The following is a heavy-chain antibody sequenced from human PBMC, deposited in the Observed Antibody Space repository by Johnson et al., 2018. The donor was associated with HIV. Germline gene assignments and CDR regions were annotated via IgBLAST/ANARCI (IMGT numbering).Heavy chain of an antibody. CDR3: ARAPGGSPRAAFDI. J-gene: IGHJ3*02. D-gene: IGHD2-15*01. Sequence: QVQLVESGGGLVKPGGSLRLSCAVSGFKFSDFYMTWIRQVPGKGLECVAYISSSGAGIYYADSVRGRFTISRDNAKNSLFLQMNSLRAEDTALYYCARAPGGSPRAAFDIWGQGTMVTVSS. CDR1: GFKFSDFY. CDR2: ISSSGAGI. V-gene: IGHV3-11*01.